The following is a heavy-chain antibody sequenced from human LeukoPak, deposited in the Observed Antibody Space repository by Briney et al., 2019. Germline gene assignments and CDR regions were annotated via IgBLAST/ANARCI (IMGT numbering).Heavy chain of an antibody. Sequence: ASVKVSCKASGYTFTSYAMNWVRQAPGQGLEWMGRINTNTGNPTYAQGFTGRFVFSLDTSVSTAYLQISSLKAEDTAVYYCAREAQILIFGVVVVWFDPWGQGTLVTVSS. CDR2: INTNTGNP. CDR1: GYTFTSYA. CDR3: AREAQILIFGVVVVWFDP. J-gene: IGHJ5*02. V-gene: IGHV7-4-1*02. D-gene: IGHD3-3*01.